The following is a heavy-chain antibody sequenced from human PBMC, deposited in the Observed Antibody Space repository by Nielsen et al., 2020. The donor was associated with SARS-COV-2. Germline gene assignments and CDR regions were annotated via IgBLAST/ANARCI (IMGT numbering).Heavy chain of an antibody. CDR3: ASGGPIAAAADY. D-gene: IGHD6-13*01. Sequence: SETLSLTCTVSGGSISSYYWSWIRQPPGKGLEWIGYIYYSGSTNYNPSLKSRVTISVDTSKNQFSLKLSSVTAADTAVYYCASGGPIAAAADYWGQGTLVTVSS. CDR2: IYYSGST. J-gene: IGHJ4*02. CDR1: GGSISSYY. V-gene: IGHV4-59*01.